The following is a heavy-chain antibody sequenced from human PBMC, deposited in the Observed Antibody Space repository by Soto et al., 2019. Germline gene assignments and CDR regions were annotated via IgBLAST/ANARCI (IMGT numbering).Heavy chain of an antibody. Sequence: SETLSLTCTVSGGSISSYYWSWIRQPPGKGLEWIGYIYYSGSTNYNPSLKSRVTISVDTSKNQFSLKLSSVTAADTAVYYCARIDGGNSGVDYWGQGTLVTVS. J-gene: IGHJ4*02. V-gene: IGHV4-59*01. CDR2: IYYSGST. CDR1: GGSISSYY. CDR3: ARIDGGNSGVDY. D-gene: IGHD2-21*02.